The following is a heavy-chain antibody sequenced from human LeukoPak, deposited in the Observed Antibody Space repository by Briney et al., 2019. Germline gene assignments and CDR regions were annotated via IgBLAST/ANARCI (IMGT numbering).Heavy chain of an antibody. J-gene: IGHJ4*02. CDR1: GFTFSDYY. Sequence: GGSLRLSCAPSGFTFSDYYMSWIRQAPGKGLEWVSYISSSGGTEYYADSVKGRFTISRDNAKNSLYLQMNSLRAEDTAVYYCARAETYYYDSSGYYFDDWGQGTLVTVSS. CDR2: ISSSGGTE. D-gene: IGHD3-22*01. CDR3: ARAETYYYDSSGYYFDD. V-gene: IGHV3-11*01.